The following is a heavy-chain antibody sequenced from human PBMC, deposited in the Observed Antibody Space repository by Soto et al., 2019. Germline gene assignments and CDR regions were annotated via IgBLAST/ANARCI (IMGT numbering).Heavy chain of an antibody. Sequence: QAQLVPSGAEVKKPGASVKVSCQTSGYSFMTYGLHWVRQAPGQRLEWMGSINPGSGNAEYSEKLQGRLTITRDTSARTVHMELTSLASEVTVVYNCARVRMLWYGEYSHLGQGTLVTVSA. J-gene: IGHJ4*02. V-gene: IGHV1-3*01. CDR3: ARVRMLWYGEYSH. D-gene: IGHD3-10*01. CDR2: INPGSGNA. CDR1: GYSFMTYG.